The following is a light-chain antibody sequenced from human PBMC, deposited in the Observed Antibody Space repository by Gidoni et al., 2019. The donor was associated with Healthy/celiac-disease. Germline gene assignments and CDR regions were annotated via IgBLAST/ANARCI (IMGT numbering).Light chain of an antibody. CDR2: GAS. Sequence: EIVLTQSPGTLSLSPGERATLSCRASQSVSSSYLAWYQQKPGQAPRLLIYGASSRATGIPDRFSGSGXGTDFTLTISRLEPEDFAVYYCQQYGSSXXTFGQGTKLEIK. CDR3: QQYGSSXXT. CDR1: QSVSSSY. V-gene: IGKV3-20*01. J-gene: IGKJ2*01.